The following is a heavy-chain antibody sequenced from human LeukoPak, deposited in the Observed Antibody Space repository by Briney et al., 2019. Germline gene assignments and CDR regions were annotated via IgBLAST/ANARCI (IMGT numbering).Heavy chain of an antibody. CDR3: ARDEGSTVVWGPIFY. J-gene: IGHJ4*02. Sequence: GRSLRLSCEASGFTLSNYGMHWVRQAPGKGLEWVAVLWHDGTNTDYADSVKGRFTISRDNPKNTLYLKMNSLRAEDTALYYCARDEGSTVVWGPIFYWGQGTLVTVSS. CDR2: LWHDGTNT. CDR1: GFTLSNYG. V-gene: IGHV3-33*01. D-gene: IGHD3-10*01.